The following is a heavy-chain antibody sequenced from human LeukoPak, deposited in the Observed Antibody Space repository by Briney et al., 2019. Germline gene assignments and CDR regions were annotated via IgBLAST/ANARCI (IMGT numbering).Heavy chain of an antibody. CDR1: GYTFTGYY. J-gene: IGHJ4*02. CDR2: INPNSGGT. CDR3: ARGPYSSSLFWVEYYFDY. Sequence: ASVKVSCKASGYTFTGYYMHWVRQAPGQGLEWMGWINPNSGGTNYAQKFQGRVTMTRDTSISTAYMELSRLRSDDTAVYYCARGPYSSSLFWVEYYFDYWGQGTLVTVSS. D-gene: IGHD6-6*01. V-gene: IGHV1-2*02.